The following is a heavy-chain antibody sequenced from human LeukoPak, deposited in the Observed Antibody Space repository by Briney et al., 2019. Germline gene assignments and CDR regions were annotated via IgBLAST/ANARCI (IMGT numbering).Heavy chain of an antibody. Sequence: GGSLRLSCAASGFTFSSYSMNWVRQAPGKGLEWVSSISSSSSYIYYADSVKGRFTISRDNAKNSLYLQMNSLRAEDTAVYYCAREPTYYYDSSGYFSTDYWGQGTLVTVSS. D-gene: IGHD3-22*01. CDR2: ISSSSSYI. CDR1: GFTFSSYS. V-gene: IGHV3-21*01. CDR3: AREPTYYYDSSGYFSTDY. J-gene: IGHJ4*02.